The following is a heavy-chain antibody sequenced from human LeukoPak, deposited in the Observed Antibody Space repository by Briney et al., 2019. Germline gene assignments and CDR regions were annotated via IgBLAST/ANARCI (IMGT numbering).Heavy chain of an antibody. J-gene: IGHJ4*02. CDR1: GFTFSSYA. CDR3: AKRSVAGTASPYYFDC. CDR2: ISGSGGST. D-gene: IGHD6-19*01. Sequence: PGGSLRLSCAASGFTFSSYAMSWVRQAPGKGLDCVSAISGSGGSTYYADSVKGRFTISRDNSKNTLYLQMNSLRAEDTAVYYCAKRSVAGTASPYYFDCWGQGTLVTVSS. V-gene: IGHV3-23*01.